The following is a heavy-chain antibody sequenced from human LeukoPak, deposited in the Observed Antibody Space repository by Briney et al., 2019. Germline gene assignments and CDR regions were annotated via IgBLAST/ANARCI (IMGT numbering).Heavy chain of an antibody. CDR2: ISSSGSTI. D-gene: IGHD3-16*01. CDR1: GFTFSSYE. CDR3: ARNDYNFDY. J-gene: IGHJ4*02. Sequence: PGGSLRLSCAASGFTFSSYEMHWVRQAPGKGLEWVSYISSSGSTIYYADSVQGRFTTSRDNAKNSLYLQMSSLRAEDTAVYYCARNDYNFDYWGQGTLVTVSS. V-gene: IGHV3-48*03.